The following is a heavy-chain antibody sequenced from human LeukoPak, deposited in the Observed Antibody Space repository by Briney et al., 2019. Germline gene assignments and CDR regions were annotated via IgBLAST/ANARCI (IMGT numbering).Heavy chain of an antibody. J-gene: IGHJ6*02. Sequence: GGSLRLSCAASGFTFSSYDMHWVRQATGKGLEWVSAIGTAGDTYYPGSVKGRFTIPRENAKNSLYLQMNSLRAEDTAVYYCARDPGYYDILTGRYYYYYGMDVWGQGTTVTVSS. D-gene: IGHD3-9*01. CDR3: ARDPGYYDILTGRYYYYYGMDV. V-gene: IGHV3-13*01. CDR2: IGTAGDT. CDR1: GFTFSSYD.